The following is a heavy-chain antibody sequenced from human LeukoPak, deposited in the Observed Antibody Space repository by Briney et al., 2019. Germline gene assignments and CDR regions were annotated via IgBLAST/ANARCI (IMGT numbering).Heavy chain of an antibody. CDR3: AKRGGYGRRFGY. V-gene: IGHV5-51*01. Sequence: GESLQISCNASGCSMTNYWIGWGRQMPGKGLEWMWIIYPGDSDTRYSPSFQGRVTISADKSINTAYLQWSSLKASDTAMYYCAKRGGYGRRFGYWGQGTLVTVSS. D-gene: IGHD6-25*01. CDR2: IYPGDSDT. J-gene: IGHJ4*02. CDR1: GCSMTNYW.